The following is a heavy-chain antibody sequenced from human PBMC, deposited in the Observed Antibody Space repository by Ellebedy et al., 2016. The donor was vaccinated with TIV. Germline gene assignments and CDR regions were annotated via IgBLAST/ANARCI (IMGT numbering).Heavy chain of an antibody. CDR2: IVGSGGSR. CDR3: AKDRTPGDGYWVFDF. CDR1: GFSFSSYA. Sequence: GEFLKISCAASGFSFSSYAMSWVRQAPGKGLEWVSGIVGSGGSRYADSVKGRFTISRDNSKSTLDLQMSSLRAEDTAVYYCAKDRTPGDGYWVFDFWGQGTLVTVSS. D-gene: IGHD5-18*01. V-gene: IGHV3-23*01. J-gene: IGHJ4*02.